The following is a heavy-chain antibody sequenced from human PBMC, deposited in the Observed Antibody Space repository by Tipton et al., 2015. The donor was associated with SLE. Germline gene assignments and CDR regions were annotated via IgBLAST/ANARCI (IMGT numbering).Heavy chain of an antibody. V-gene: IGHV4-34*01. D-gene: IGHD1-7*01. CDR1: GGSFSGYY. J-gene: IGHJ3*02. CDR3: ARDRLELRGGAFDI. Sequence: TLSLTCAVYGGSFSGYYWSWIRQPPGKGLEWIGEINHSGSTNYNPSLKSRVTISVDTSKNQFSLKLSSVTAADTAVYYCARDRLELRGGAFDIWGQGTMVTVSS. CDR2: INHSGST.